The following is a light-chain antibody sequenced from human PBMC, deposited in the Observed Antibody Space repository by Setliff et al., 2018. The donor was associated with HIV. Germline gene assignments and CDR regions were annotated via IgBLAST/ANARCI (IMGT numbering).Light chain of an antibody. CDR3: QQYYSTPPT. J-gene: IGKJ5*01. Sequence: DIVMTQSPDSLAVSLGERATINCKSSQSVLKRSKNENYLAWFQQKSGQPPKLLVYWASTRKSGVPDRFSGSGSGTDFTLTISSLQAEDVAVYYGQQYYSTPPTFGQGTRLEIK. CDR1: QSVLKRSKNENY. CDR2: WAS. V-gene: IGKV4-1*01.